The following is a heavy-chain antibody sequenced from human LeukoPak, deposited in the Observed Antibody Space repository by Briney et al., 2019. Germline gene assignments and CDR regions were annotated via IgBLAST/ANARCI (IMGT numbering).Heavy chain of an antibody. CDR1: GFTFSSYA. V-gene: IGHV3-23*01. J-gene: IGHJ4*02. CDR2: ISGSGSGGST. CDR3: ATDYCSGGSCHGSGY. D-gene: IGHD2-15*01. Sequence: PGGSLRLSCAASGFTFSSYAMSWVRQAPGKGLEWVSAISGSGSGGSTYYADSVKGRFTISRDNAKNSLYLQMNSLRAEDTAVYYCATDYCSGGSCHGSGYWGQGTLVTVSS.